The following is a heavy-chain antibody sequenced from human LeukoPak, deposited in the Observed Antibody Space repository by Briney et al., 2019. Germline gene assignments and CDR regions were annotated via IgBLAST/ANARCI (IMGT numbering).Heavy chain of an antibody. Sequence: SETLSLTCTVSGGSISSYYWSWIRQSPGKGLEWIGYIYYSESTYYKPSLKSRVTISVDTSKNQFSLKLSSVTAADTAVYYCARAVKNYDFWSGYYIRHFDYWGQGTLVTVSS. V-gene: IGHV4-59*01. CDR1: GGSISSYY. CDR3: ARAVKNYDFWSGYYIRHFDY. D-gene: IGHD3-3*01. J-gene: IGHJ4*02. CDR2: IYYSEST.